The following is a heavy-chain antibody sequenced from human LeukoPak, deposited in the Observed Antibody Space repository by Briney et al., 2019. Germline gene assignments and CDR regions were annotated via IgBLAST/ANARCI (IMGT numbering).Heavy chain of an antibody. Sequence: GGSLRLSCAASGFTFSSYAMGWARQAPGKGLEWVSALSGSGGSTYYADSVKGRFTISRDNSKNTLYLQMISLRAEDTAVYYCATPYSGSYLPLPPDAFDIWGQGTMVTVSS. CDR3: ATPYSGSYLPLPPDAFDI. D-gene: IGHD1-26*01. V-gene: IGHV3-23*01. CDR2: LSGSGGST. J-gene: IGHJ3*02. CDR1: GFTFSSYA.